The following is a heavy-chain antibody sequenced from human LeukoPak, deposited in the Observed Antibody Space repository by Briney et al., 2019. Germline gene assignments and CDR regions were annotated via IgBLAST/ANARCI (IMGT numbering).Heavy chain of an antibody. J-gene: IGHJ4*02. Sequence: EPGGSLRLSCAASGFTVSRKYMRWVRQAPGKGLECVSVIYSGASTYYADSVKGRFTISRDNSKNTLYLQMNSLRAEDTAVYYCARGVAEIDYWGQGTLVTVSS. CDR1: GFTVSRKY. D-gene: IGHD2-15*01. CDR2: IYSGAST. CDR3: ARGVAEIDY. V-gene: IGHV3-66*02.